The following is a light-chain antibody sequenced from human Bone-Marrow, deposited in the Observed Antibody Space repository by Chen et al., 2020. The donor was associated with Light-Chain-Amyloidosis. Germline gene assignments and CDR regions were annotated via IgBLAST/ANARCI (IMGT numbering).Light chain of an antibody. J-gene: IGKJ3*01. V-gene: IGKV6-21*01. Sequence: EIVLTQSPDFQSVTPKDTVTITCLASQSIGSSLHWYQQKPGQSPKLVVKYTSQSVSGVPSRFSGRGSGTHFTLTINSLEVEDAATYYCHQSSDFPITFGPGTKVDIK. CDR2: YTS. CDR3: HQSSDFPIT. CDR1: QSIGSS.